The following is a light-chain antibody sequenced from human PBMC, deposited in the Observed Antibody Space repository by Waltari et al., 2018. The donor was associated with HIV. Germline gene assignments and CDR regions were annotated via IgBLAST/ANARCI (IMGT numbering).Light chain of an antibody. CDR1: RDVRNW. J-gene: IGKJ1*01. V-gene: IGKV1-5*03. CDR2: KVS. Sequence: DIQMTQPPSILSASVGARVTITRRASRDVRNWLAWYQQKPGKAPKLRIYKVSSLESGVPSRFSGSGSGTEFTLTINSLQPDDFATYYCQQFNYYWTFGQGTKVEVK. CDR3: QQFNYYWT.